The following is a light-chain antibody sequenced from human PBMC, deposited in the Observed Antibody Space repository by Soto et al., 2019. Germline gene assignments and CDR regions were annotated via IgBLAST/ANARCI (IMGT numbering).Light chain of an antibody. V-gene: IGKV2-28*01. CDR2: LSS. Sequence: DIVMTQSPLSLPVTPGEPASISCTSSESLLHSNGYNYVDWYLQKAGQSPQLLIYLSSNRASGVPDRFSGSGSGTDFTLKISRVEAGDVGVYYCMQALETRTFGQGTRLEIK. CDR1: ESLLHSNGYNY. J-gene: IGKJ5*01. CDR3: MQALETRT.